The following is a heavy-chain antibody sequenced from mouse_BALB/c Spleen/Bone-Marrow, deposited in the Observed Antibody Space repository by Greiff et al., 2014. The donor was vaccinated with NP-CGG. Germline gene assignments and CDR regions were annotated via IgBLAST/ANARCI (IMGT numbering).Heavy chain of an antibody. CDR2: IYPGDGDT. CDR1: GYAFSSYW. CDR3: ATWINTVVAPYVMDY. V-gene: IGHV1-80*01. D-gene: IGHD1-1*01. Sequence: VKLQESGAELVRPGASVRVSCKASGYAFSSYWMNWVKQRPGQGLEWIGEIYPGDGDTNYNGKFKGKATLTADKSSSTAYMQRSSLTPHDCAIYDCATWINTVVAPYVMDYWGQGTSVTVSS. J-gene: IGHJ4*01.